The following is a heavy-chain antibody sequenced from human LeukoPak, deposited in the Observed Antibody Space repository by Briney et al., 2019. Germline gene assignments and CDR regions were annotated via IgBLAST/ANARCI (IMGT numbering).Heavy chain of an antibody. D-gene: IGHD6-13*01. CDR2: IYYTGST. CDR3: ARNLIPEQLVLNF. CDR1: GDSISNYY. J-gene: IGHJ4*02. V-gene: IGHV4-59*01. Sequence: SETLSFTCTVSGDSISNYYWNWHRQPPGKGLKGMGYIYYTGSTNYNPSLKSRVTMSVDTSRNQFTLNRKSMTPEDTAVYYCARNLIPEQLVLNFWGQGTLVTVSS.